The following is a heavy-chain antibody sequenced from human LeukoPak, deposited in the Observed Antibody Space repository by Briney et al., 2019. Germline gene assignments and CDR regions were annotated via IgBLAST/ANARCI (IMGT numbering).Heavy chain of an antibody. CDR1: GFTSSSYW. J-gene: IGHJ4*02. CDR3: ARRLWDTTDFDY. V-gene: IGHV3-7*01. Sequence: PGGSLRLSCAVYGFTSSSYWMSWVRQAPGKGLEWVANIEQDGSEKYSVDSVKGRFTISRDNAKNSLYLQMNSLRAEDTAVYYCARRLWDTTDFDYWGQGTLVTVSS. CDR2: IEQDGSEK. D-gene: IGHD2-21*01.